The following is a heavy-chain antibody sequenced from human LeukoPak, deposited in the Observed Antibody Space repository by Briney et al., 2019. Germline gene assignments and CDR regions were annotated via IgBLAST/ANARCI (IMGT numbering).Heavy chain of an antibody. D-gene: IGHD2-21*02. V-gene: IGHV4-39*07. CDR1: GGSISSSSYY. CDR2: IYHSGNT. J-gene: IGHJ3*02. Sequence: SETLSLTCTVSGGSISSSSYYWGWIRQPPGKGLEWIGNIYHSGNTYYNSSLKSRVTISVDTSKNQFSLRLTSVTAADTAVYYCASGYCGGACQLGGVDMWGQGTMVTVSS. CDR3: ASGYCGGACQLGGVDM.